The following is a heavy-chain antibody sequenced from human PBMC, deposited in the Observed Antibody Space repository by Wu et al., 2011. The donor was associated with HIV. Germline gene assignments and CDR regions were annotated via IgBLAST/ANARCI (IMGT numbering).Heavy chain of an antibody. V-gene: IGHV1-18*01. CDR2: ISADNGDT. CDR1: GYTFTSYG. J-gene: IGHJ6*03. D-gene: IGHD3-10*01. CDR3: ARDRHPMVGRWYYYYYMDV. Sequence: QVQLVQSGAEVKKPGASVKVSCKTSGYTFTSYGISWVRQAPGQGLEWMGWISADNGDTNYAQKLQGRVTMTTDTSTSTAYMELRSLRFDDTAVYYCARDRHPMVGRWYYYYYMDVWAKGPRSPSP.